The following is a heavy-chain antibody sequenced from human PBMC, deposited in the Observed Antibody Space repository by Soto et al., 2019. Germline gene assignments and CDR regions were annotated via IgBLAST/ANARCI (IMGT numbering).Heavy chain of an antibody. D-gene: IGHD2-21*02. Sequence: SVKVSCKASGGTFSSHSINWVRQAPGQGLEWMGGIITLFGTSNYAQNFQGRVTITADQSTSTAYMELNSLTSDDTAVYFCAREVGYGDFSAALLDWGQGTLVTVSS. J-gene: IGHJ4*02. CDR2: IITLFGTS. V-gene: IGHV1-69*13. CDR1: GGTFSSHS. CDR3: AREVGYGDFSAALLD.